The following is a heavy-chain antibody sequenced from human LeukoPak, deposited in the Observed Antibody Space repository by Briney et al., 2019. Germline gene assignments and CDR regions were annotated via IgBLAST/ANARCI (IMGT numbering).Heavy chain of an antibody. CDR1: GLTFSSYW. Sequence: GGSLRLSCAASGLTFSSYWMHWVRQSPGKGLVSVSRIKSDGSTKYADSVKGRFTISRDNAKNTVSLQMNSLRAEDTGVYYCARAPSEIGGYYPEYFRHWGQGTLVTVSS. CDR3: ARAPSEIGGYYPEYFRH. D-gene: IGHD3-22*01. J-gene: IGHJ1*01. V-gene: IGHV3-74*01. CDR2: IKSDGST.